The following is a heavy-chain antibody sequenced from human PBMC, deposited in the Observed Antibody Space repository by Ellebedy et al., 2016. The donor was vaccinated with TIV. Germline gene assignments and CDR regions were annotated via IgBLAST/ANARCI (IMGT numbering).Heavy chain of an antibody. V-gene: IGHV4-59*01. CDR2: IYYSGST. CDR1: GGSISSYY. J-gene: IGHJ3*02. D-gene: IGHD1-1*01. Sequence: MPSETLSLTCTVSGGSISSYYWSWIRQPPGKGLEWIGYIYYSGSTNYNPSLKSRVTISVDTSKNQFSLKLSSVTAADTAVYYCARDRPNWKGAFDIWGQGTMVTVSS. CDR3: ARDRPNWKGAFDI.